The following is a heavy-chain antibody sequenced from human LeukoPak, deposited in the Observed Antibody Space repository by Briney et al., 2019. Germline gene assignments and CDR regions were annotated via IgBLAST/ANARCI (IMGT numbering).Heavy chain of an antibody. CDR1: GFPFTNNW. D-gene: IGHD2-8*01. CDR3: ARARYCANTICHIGGGLDV. Sequence: GGSLRLSCAASGFPFTNNWMTWVRQAPGKGLEWVATIMQDGREPYYVESVKGRFAISRDNARDSVYLQMTFLRAEDVAVYSCARARYCANTICHIGGGLDVWGPGTTVTVSS. V-gene: IGHV3-7*04. J-gene: IGHJ6*02. CDR2: IMQDGREP.